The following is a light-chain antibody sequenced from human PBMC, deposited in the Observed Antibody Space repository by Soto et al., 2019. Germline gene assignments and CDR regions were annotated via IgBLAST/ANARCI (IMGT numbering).Light chain of an antibody. CDR1: QSISSY. V-gene: IGKV1-39*01. Sequence: DIQMTQSPSSLSASVGDRVTITCRASQSISSYLNWYQQKPGKAPKLLISKASILQSGVPSRFSGSGSGTEFTLTISSLQPEDVATYYCQKYNSAPPTFGQGTKVDIK. CDR2: KAS. CDR3: QKYNSAPPT. J-gene: IGKJ1*01.